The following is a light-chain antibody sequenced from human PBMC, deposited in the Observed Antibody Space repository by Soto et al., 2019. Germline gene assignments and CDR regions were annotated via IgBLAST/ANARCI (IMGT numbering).Light chain of an antibody. CDR2: AAS. Sequence: DIQMTQSPSSLSASVGDRVTITCRASQGISNYLAWYQQKPGKVPKLLIYAASTLQSGVPSRFSGSGSGTDFTLTISSLQPEDVATYYCQKYNSAPALCTFGPGTKVDIK. J-gene: IGKJ3*01. V-gene: IGKV1-27*01. CDR3: QKYNSAPALCT. CDR1: QGISNY.